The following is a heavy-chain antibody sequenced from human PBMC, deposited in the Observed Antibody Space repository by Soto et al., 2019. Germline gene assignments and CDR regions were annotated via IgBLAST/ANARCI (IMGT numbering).Heavy chain of an antibody. Sequence: GSLRLSCAASGFTFSSYWMSWVRQAPGKGLEWVANIKQDGSEKYYVDSVKGRFTISRDNAKNSLYLQMNSLRAEDTAVYYCARDFVLKYDILTGYYDYWGQGTLVTVSS. J-gene: IGHJ4*02. V-gene: IGHV3-7*01. CDR1: GFTFSSYW. CDR2: IKQDGSEK. CDR3: ARDFVLKYDILTGYYDY. D-gene: IGHD3-9*01.